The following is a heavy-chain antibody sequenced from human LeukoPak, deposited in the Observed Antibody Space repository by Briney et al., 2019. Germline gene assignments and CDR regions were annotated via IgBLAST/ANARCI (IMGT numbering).Heavy chain of an antibody. D-gene: IGHD3-16*01. J-gene: IGHJ4*02. CDR1: GLTFTTHA. V-gene: IGHV3-23*01. Sequence: GGSLRLSCAASGLTFTTHAMNWVRQAPGKGLEWVSVISSRGGSTYYADSVKGRFTISRDNSKNTLYLQMNSLRVEDTAVYYCARDWGSGRYFDYWGQGTLVTVSS. CDR3: ARDWGSGRYFDY. CDR2: ISSRGGST.